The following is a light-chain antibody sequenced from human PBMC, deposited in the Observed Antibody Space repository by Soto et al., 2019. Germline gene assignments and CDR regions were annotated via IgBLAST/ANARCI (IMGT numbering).Light chain of an antibody. V-gene: IGKV3-11*01. J-gene: IGKJ5*01. CDR1: QSVSSY. CDR3: QQRYNWPVT. Sequence: EIVLTQSPATLSLSPGERATLSCRASQSVSSYLAWYQQKPGQAPRLLIYATSNRATGIPARFSGSGSGTDFTLTISSLEPEDFSVYYCQQRYNWPVTFGQGTRLEI. CDR2: ATS.